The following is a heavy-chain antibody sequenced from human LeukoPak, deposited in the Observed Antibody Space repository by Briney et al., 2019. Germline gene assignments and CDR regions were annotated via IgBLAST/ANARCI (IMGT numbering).Heavy chain of an antibody. D-gene: IGHD2-2*01. CDR2: IYYSGST. V-gene: IGHV4-30-4*08. CDR1: GGSISSGDYY. CDR3: ARDQVIVPAVDY. Sequence: PSETLSLTCTVSGGSISSGDYYWSWIRQPPGKGLEWIGYIYYSGSTYYNPSLESRVTISVDTSKNQFSLKLSSVTAADTAVYYCARDQVIVPAVDYWGQGTLVTVSS. J-gene: IGHJ4*02.